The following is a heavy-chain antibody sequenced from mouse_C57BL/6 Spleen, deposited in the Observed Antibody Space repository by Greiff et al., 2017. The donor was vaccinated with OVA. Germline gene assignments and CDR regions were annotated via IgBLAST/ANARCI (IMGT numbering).Heavy chain of an antibody. Sequence: EVQLQQSGPELVKPGASVKISCKASGYTFTDYYMNWVKQSHGKSLEWIGDINPNNGGTSYNQKFKGKATLTVDKSSSTAYMELRSLTSEDSAVYYCARLYGFRGFYAMDYWGQGTSVTVSS. CDR3: ARLYGFRGFYAMDY. CDR2: INPNNGGT. D-gene: IGHD2-2*01. V-gene: IGHV1-26*01. CDR1: GYTFTDYY. J-gene: IGHJ4*01.